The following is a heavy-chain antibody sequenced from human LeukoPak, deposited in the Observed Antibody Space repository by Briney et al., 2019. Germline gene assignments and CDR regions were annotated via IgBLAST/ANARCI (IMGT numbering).Heavy chain of an antibody. CDR1: GFTLSSYV. V-gene: IGHV3-23*01. CDR2: ISGSGGST. CDR3: AKDYSSGWPFDY. D-gene: IGHD6-19*01. Sequence: GGSLRLSCAASGFTLSSYVMSWVRQAPGKGLEWVSAISGSGGSTYYADSVKGRFTISRDNSKNTLYLQMNSLRAEDTAVYYCAKDYSSGWPFDYWGQGTLVTVSS. J-gene: IGHJ4*02.